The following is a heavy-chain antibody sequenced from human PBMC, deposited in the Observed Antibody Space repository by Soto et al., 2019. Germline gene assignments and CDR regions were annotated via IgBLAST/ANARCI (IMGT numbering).Heavy chain of an antibody. D-gene: IGHD6-13*01. J-gene: IGHJ4*02. Sequence: QVQLVESGGGVVQPGRSLTIFCTASGFTFKHNAMHWIRQAPAKGLEWVADISYDGSTKNYADSVKGRFTISRDNSKNTLSLQMIALKGEDTATYYCAREGIAESGPNYYDFWGQGTLVAVSS. CDR3: AREGIAESGPNYYDF. CDR2: ISYDGSTK. CDR1: GFTFKHNA. V-gene: IGHV3-30-3*01.